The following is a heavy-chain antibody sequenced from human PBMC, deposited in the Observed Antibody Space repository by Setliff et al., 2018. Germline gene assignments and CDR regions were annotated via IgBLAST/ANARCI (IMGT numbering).Heavy chain of an antibody. V-gene: IGHV3-23*01. CDR3: AKTAHYYESSGFYYDPYFYYMDV. Sequence: GGSLRLSCSASGFTFSTYAMSWVRQAPGKGLEWVSTISDSSGSIYYADSVKGRFTISRDNSKNTLYLQMNSLSADDTAVYYCAKTAHYYESSGFYYDPYFYYMDVWGKGTTVTVS. CDR2: ISDSSGSI. J-gene: IGHJ6*03. CDR1: GFTFSTYA. D-gene: IGHD3-22*01.